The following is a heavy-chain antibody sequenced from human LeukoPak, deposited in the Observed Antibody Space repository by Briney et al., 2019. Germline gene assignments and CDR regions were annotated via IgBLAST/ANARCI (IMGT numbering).Heavy chain of an antibody. CDR3: ARDPYGDAPVDY. J-gene: IGHJ4*02. CDR1: GFTFSSYS. CDR2: ISSSSSYI. V-gene: IGHV3-21*01. D-gene: IGHD4-17*01. Sequence: PGGSPRLSCAASGFTFSSYSMNWVRQAPGKGLEWVSSISSSSSYIYYADSVKGRFTISRDNAKNSLYLQMNSLRAEDTAVYYCARDPYGDAPVDYWGQGTLVTVSS.